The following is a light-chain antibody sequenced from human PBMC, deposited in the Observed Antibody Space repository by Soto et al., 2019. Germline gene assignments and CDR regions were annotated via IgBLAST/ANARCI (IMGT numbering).Light chain of an antibody. J-gene: IGLJ1*01. Sequence: QSVLTQPPSVSGAPGQRVTISCTGGSSNIGAGYDVHWYQQLPGTAPKLLIYGNTDRPSGVPDRFSGSKSVTSASLAITGLQPEDEADYYCQSYDISLRGYVFGDGTKLTVL. CDR3: QSYDISLRGYV. CDR2: GNT. CDR1: SSNIGAGYD. V-gene: IGLV1-40*01.